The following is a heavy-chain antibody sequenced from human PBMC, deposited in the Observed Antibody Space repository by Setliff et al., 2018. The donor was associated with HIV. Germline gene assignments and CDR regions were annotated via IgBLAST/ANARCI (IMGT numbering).Heavy chain of an antibody. CDR3: AREERYYDGKGALDY. Sequence: ASVKVSCKASGYTFTTYGISWVRQAPGQGLEWMGWISTYNGDTNYVQKLQGRVTMTTDTSTSTAYMELRSLISDDTAVYYCAREERYYDGKGALDYWGQGMLVTVSS. CDR1: GYTFTTYG. V-gene: IGHV1-18*01. J-gene: IGHJ4*02. D-gene: IGHD3-22*01. CDR2: ISTYNGDT.